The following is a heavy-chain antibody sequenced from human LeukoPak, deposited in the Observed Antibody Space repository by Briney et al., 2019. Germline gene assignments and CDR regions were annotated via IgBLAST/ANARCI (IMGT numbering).Heavy chain of an antibody. D-gene: IGHD3-16*01. Sequence: PSETLSLTCAVYGGSFSGYYWSGMRKPPGKGLEWLGEINHSRSPNYHPSHKSRVTISVDTSKNQSSLQLSSVTPAGTAVYYCARGLGRGVGRPPNRMDVWGQGTTVTVSS. CDR1: GGSFSGYY. J-gene: IGHJ6*02. CDR2: INHSRSP. V-gene: IGHV4-34*01. CDR3: ARGLGRGVGRPPNRMDV.